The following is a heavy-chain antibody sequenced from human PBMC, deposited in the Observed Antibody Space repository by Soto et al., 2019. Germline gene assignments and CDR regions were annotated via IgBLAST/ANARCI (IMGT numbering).Heavy chain of an antibody. CDR2: INHGGST. D-gene: IGHD1-7*01. CDR1: GGSFSGYY. CDR3: ATEGTTSDYYYGMDV. J-gene: IGHJ6*02. Sequence: SETLSLTCAVYGGSFSGYYWSWIRQPPGKGLEWIGEINHGGSTNYNPSLKSRVTISVDTSKDQFSLKLSSVTAADTAVYYCATEGTTSDYYYGMDVWGQGTTVTVS. V-gene: IGHV4-34*01.